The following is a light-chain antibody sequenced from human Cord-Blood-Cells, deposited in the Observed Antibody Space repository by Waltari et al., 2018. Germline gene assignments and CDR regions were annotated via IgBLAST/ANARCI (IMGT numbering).Light chain of an antibody. CDR2: GNS. V-gene: IGLV1-40*01. Sequence: QSVLTPPPSVSGAPEQMFTITCTRNSAHSGAGYVLHFYQQLPSTAPKLLSYGNSYRPSGVPDRFSGSKSGTSASLAITGLQAEDEADYYCQSYDSSLSGWVFGGGTKLTVL. CDR1: SAHSGAGYV. CDR3: QSYDSSLSGWV. J-gene: IGLJ3*02.